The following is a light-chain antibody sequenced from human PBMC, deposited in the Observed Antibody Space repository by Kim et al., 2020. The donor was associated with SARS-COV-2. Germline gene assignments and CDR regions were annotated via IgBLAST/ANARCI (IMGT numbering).Light chain of an antibody. V-gene: IGKV4-1*01. CDR3: QQYYSTLPIT. Sequence: DIVMTQSPDSLAVSLGERATINCKSGQSVLYSSNNKNYLAWYQHKPGQPPKLLIYWASTRESGVPDRFSGSGSGTDFTLTISSLQAEDVAVYYCQQYYSTLPITFGQGTRLEIK. CDR2: WAS. J-gene: IGKJ5*01. CDR1: QSVLYSSNNKNY.